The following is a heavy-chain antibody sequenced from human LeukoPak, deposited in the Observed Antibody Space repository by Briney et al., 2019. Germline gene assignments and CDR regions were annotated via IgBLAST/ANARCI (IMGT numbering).Heavy chain of an antibody. CDR2: ISSSSSYI. Sequence: PGGSLRLSCAASGFTFSSYSMNWVRQAPGKGLEWVSSISSSSSYIYYADSVKGRFTISRDNAKNSLYLQMNSLRAEDTAVYYCARVRGAGLQFYYMDVWGRGTTVTVSS. D-gene: IGHD4-11*01. V-gene: IGHV3-21*01. CDR3: ARVRGAGLQFYYMDV. J-gene: IGHJ6*03. CDR1: GFTFSSYS.